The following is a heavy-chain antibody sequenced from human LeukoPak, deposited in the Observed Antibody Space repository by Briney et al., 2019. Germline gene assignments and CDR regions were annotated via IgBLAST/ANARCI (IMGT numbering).Heavy chain of an antibody. CDR2: INHSGST. D-gene: IGHD4-17*01. V-gene: IGHV4-34*01. CDR3: ARGRDGDYDQDSYYFDY. J-gene: IGHJ4*02. CDR1: GGSFSGYY. Sequence: SETLSLTCAVYGGSFSGYYWSWIRQPPGKGLEWIGEINHSGSTNYNPSLKSRVTISVDTSKNQFSLKLSSVTAAATAVYYCARGRDGDYDQDSYYFDYWGQGTLVTVSS.